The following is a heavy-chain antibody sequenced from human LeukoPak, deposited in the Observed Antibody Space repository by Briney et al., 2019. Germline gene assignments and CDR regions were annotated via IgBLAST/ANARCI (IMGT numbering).Heavy chain of an antibody. CDR2: IYYSGST. CDR1: NGSISSYY. Sequence: SETLSLTCTVSNGSISSYYWSWLRQSPGKGLEWIGYIYYSGSTNSNPSLKSRVTISVDTSKNKFSLKLTAMTAADTAVYYCARHLDSYGYNVGDYWGQGTLVTVSS. CDR3: ARHLDSYGYNVGDY. D-gene: IGHD5-18*01. V-gene: IGHV4-59*08. J-gene: IGHJ4*02.